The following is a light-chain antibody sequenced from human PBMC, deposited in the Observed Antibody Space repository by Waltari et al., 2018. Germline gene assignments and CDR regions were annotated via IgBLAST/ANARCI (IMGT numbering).Light chain of an antibody. CDR1: QTVSKNY. CDR3: QQYYDVPYT. Sequence: EIVLTQSPGTLSLSPGERATLSCRASQTVSKNYLAWYQQKPGQAPRLLIDDASNRDTGIPDRFSGSGSGTDFTLTINSLQAEDVAFYYCQQYYDVPYTFGRGTRLEIK. V-gene: IGKV3-20*01. CDR2: DAS. J-gene: IGKJ2*01.